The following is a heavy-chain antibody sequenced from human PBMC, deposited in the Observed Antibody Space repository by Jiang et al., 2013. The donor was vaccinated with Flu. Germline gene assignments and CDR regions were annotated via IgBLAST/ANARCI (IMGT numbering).Heavy chain of an antibody. V-gene: IGHV7-4-1*02. CDR1: GYTFTSHA. CDR2: INTNTGNP. Sequence: QSGSELKKPGASVKVSCKASGYTFTSHAMNWVRQAPGQGVEWMGWINTNTGNPTYAQVFTGRFVFSLDTSVSTAYLQISSLKADDSAVYYCARGDSSGWLFDYWGPGNPGHRLL. D-gene: IGHD6-19*01. CDR3: ARGDSSGWLFDY. J-gene: IGHJ4*02.